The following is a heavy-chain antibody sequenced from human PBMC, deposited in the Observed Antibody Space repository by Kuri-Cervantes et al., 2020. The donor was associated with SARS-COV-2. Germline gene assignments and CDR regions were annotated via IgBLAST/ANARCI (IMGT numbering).Heavy chain of an antibody. D-gene: IGHD4-11*01. V-gene: IGHV3-21*01. CDR2: ISSSSSYI. Sequence: GGSLRLSCAASGFTFDDYGMSWVRQAPGKGLEWVSSISSSSSYIYYADSVKGRFTISRDNAKNSLYLQMNSLRAEDTAVYYCARVTTVTEGYWGQGTLVTVSS. CDR3: ARVTTVTEGY. J-gene: IGHJ4*02. CDR1: GFTFDDYG.